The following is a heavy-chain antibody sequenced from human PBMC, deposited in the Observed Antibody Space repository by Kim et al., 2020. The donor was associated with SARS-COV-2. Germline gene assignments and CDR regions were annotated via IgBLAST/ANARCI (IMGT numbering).Heavy chain of an antibody. CDR1: GFTFSNAW. CDR3: TSASPYYYYGMDV. J-gene: IGHJ6*02. CDR2: IKSKTDGGTT. V-gene: IGHV3-15*01. Sequence: GGSLRLSCAVAGFTFSNAWMSWVRQAPGKGLEWVGRIKSKTDGGTTDYAAPEKGRFTISRDDSKNTLYLQMNSLKTEDTAVYYCTSASPYYYYGMDVWGQGTTVTVSS.